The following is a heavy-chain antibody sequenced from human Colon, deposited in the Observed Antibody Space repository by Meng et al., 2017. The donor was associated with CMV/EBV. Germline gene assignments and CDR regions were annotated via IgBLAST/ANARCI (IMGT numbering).Heavy chain of an antibody. CDR2: MNPNSGNT. V-gene: IGHV1-8*01. J-gene: IGHJ6*02. CDR3: ARALKCNSTSCYTKYYYGLDV. CDR1: GYTFTSYD. D-gene: IGHD2-2*02. Sequence: ASVKVYCKASGYTFTSYDINWVRQATGQGLEWMGWMNPNSGNTGYAQKFQGRVTMTRNTSISTAYMELSSLRSEDTAVYYCARALKCNSTSCYTKYYYGLDVWGQGTTVTVSS.